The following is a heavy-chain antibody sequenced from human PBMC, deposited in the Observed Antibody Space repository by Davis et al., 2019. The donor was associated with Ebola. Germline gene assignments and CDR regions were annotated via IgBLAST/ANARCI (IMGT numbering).Heavy chain of an antibody. Sequence: MPSETLSLTCTVSGGSISSSHYYWGWIRQPPGKGLEWLGSLYYSGSTYYNASFKRRLTISVDTSKNQFSLTLTSVTAADTAVYYCVRLPSCSSTRCYDSYYGMDVWGQGTTVIVSS. CDR3: VRLPSCSSTRCYDSYYGMDV. CDR1: GGSISSSHYY. D-gene: IGHD2-2*01. J-gene: IGHJ6*02. V-gene: IGHV4-39*01. CDR2: LYYSGST.